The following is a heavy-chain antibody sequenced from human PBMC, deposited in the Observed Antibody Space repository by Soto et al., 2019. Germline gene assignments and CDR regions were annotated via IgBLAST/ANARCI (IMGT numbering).Heavy chain of an antibody. J-gene: IGHJ4*02. V-gene: IGHV1-18*04. CDR3: VRDERDSCRGGNSFYVAY. Sequence: QVHLVQSGAEVKKPGASVKVSCKASGYAFTSYGMSWVRQAPGQGLEWMGWINTYNSDTNSAPRLQGRITMTTDTATRTAYMELRSLTSDATAVYYCVRDERDSCRGGNSFYVAYGGQGTRVSVSS. CDR2: INTYNSDT. CDR1: GYAFTSYG. D-gene: IGHD2-15*01.